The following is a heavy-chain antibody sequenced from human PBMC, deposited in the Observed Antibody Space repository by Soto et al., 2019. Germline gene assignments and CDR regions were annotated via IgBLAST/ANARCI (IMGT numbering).Heavy chain of an antibody. CDR3: ARSTQRTTPEPFDAFDI. CDR1: GFTFSSYW. D-gene: IGHD4-4*01. Sequence: PGGSLRLSCAASGFTFSSYWMHWVRQAPGKGLVWVSRINSDGSSTSYADSVKGRFTISRDNAKNTLYLQMNSLRAEDTAVYYCARSTQRTTPEPFDAFDIWGQGTMVTVSS. V-gene: IGHV3-74*01. J-gene: IGHJ3*02. CDR2: INSDGSST.